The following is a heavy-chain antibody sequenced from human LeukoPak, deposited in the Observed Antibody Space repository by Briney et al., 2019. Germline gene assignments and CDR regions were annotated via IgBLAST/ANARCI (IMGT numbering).Heavy chain of an antibody. J-gene: IGHJ5*02. D-gene: IGHD3-22*01. Sequence: KSSETLSLTCTVSGGSISSYYWSWIRQPAGKGLEWIGRIYTSGSTNYNPSLKSRVTISVDTSKNQFSLKLSSVTAADTAVYYCAIGPYYYDSSGYYYGGFDPWGQGTLVTVSS. V-gene: IGHV4-4*07. CDR1: GGSISSYY. CDR3: AIGPYYYDSSGYYYGGFDP. CDR2: IYTSGST.